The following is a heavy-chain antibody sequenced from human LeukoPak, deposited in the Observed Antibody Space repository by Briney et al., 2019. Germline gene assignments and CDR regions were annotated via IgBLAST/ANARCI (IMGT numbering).Heavy chain of an antibody. CDR1: GFTFSSYS. J-gene: IGHJ4*02. CDR2: ISSSSNYI. D-gene: IGHD6-19*01. Sequence: GGSLRLSCAASGFTFSSYSMNWVRQAPGKGLEWVSSISSSSNYIYYADSVKGRFTISRDNAKNSLYLQMNSLRAEDTAVYYCARDLRSSGRYYFDYWGQGTLVTVSS. CDR3: ARDLRSSGRYYFDY. V-gene: IGHV3-21*01.